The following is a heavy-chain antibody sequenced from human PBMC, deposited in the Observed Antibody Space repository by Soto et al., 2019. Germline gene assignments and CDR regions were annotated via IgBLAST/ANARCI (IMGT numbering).Heavy chain of an antibody. Sequence: SETLSLTCTVSGGSVSSGSYYWSWMRQPPGKGLEWIGYIYYSGSTNYNPSLNSRVTISVDTSKNQFSLKLSSVTAADTAVYYCARDRGAARPSWFDPWGQGTLVTVSS. CDR3: ARDRGAARPSWFDP. CDR2: IYYSGST. D-gene: IGHD6-6*01. V-gene: IGHV4-61*01. J-gene: IGHJ5*02. CDR1: GGSVSSGSYY.